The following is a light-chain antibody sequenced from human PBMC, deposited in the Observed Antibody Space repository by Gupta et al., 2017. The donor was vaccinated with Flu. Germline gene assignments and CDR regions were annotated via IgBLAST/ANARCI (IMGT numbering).Light chain of an antibody. CDR2: GVA. Sequence: DIQMTQSPSFLSASVGDRVTITCRASQGIKDYVAWYQQKPGKVPKLLIYGVATWASGGPSSFSGSGFGTDFTLTISSLQPEDVATYYCQKDDSAPFTFGHGTKVDIK. CDR1: QGIKDY. V-gene: IGKV1-27*01. CDR3: QKDDSAPFT. J-gene: IGKJ3*01.